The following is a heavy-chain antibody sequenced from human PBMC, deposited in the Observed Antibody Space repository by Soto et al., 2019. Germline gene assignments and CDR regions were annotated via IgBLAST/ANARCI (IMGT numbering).Heavy chain of an antibody. Sequence: SVKVSCKASGGTFTNYAFSWVRQAPGQGLEWMGGIIPVFGTPDYAQKFQGRVTITAYESTRTASMELSSLRSDDTAVYYCARERSVGYCITTTCPKPFYYYAMDVWGQGTTVTVSS. D-gene: IGHD2-2*01. CDR2: IIPVFGTP. CDR3: ARERSVGYCITTTCPKPFYYYAMDV. V-gene: IGHV1-69*13. CDR1: GGTFTNYA. J-gene: IGHJ6*02.